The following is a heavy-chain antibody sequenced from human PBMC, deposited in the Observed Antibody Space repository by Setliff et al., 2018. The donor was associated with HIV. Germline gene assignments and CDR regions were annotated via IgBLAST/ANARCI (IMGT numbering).Heavy chain of an antibody. D-gene: IGHD3-22*01. J-gene: IGHJ5*02. Sequence: KPSETLSLTCTVSGGSISSSSYYWGWIRQSPGKGLEWIGSGFHSGTTYYNPSLKSRVTISVDTSKNQLSLKVNSVTAADTAVYYCARDMTYYYDTSGSFGWFDPWGQGTLVTSPQ. CDR3: ARDMTYYYDTSGSFGWFDP. CDR2: GFHSGTT. V-gene: IGHV4-39*07. CDR1: GGSISSSSYY.